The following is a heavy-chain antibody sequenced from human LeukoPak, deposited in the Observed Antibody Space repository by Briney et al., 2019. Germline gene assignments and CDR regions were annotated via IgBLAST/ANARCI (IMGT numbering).Heavy chain of an antibody. Sequence: HSGGSLRLSCAASGFTFSSYSMNWVRQAPGKGLEWVSYISSSSSTIYYADSVKGRFTISRDNAKNSLCLQMNSLRAEDTAVYYCARDRQIVGATDWFDPWGQGTLVTVSS. J-gene: IGHJ5*02. D-gene: IGHD1-26*01. CDR2: ISSSSSTI. CDR3: ARDRQIVGATDWFDP. V-gene: IGHV3-48*01. CDR1: GFTFSSYS.